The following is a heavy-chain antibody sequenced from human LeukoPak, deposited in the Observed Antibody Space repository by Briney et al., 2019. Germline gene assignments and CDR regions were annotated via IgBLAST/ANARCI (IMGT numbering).Heavy chain of an antibody. CDR3: AKAVVIVPTATPFDY. V-gene: IGHV3-9*01. D-gene: IGHD2-2*01. Sequence: PGRSLRLSCAASGFTFDDYAMHWVRQAPGKGLEWVSGISWNSGSIGYADSVKGRFTISRDNSKNTLYMQMNSLRAEDTAVYYCAKAVVIVPTATPFDYWGQGTLVTVSS. CDR2: ISWNSGSI. CDR1: GFTFDDYA. J-gene: IGHJ4*02.